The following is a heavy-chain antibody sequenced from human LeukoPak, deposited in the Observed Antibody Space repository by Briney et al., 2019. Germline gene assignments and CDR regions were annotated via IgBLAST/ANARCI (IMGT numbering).Heavy chain of an antibody. CDR1: GYSSTSYW. D-gene: IGHD3-22*01. J-gene: IGHJ4*02. Sequence: GESLKISCKGSGYSSTSYWIGWVRQMPGKGLEWMGIIYPGDSDTRYSPSFQGQVTISADKSISTAYLQWSSLKASDTAMYYCARHGGNYYDSSGYYYGYWGQGTLVTVSS. V-gene: IGHV5-51*01. CDR2: IYPGDSDT. CDR3: ARHGGNYYDSSGYYYGY.